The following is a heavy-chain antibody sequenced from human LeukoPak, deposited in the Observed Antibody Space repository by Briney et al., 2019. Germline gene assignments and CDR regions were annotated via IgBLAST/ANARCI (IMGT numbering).Heavy chain of an antibody. CDR2: IYYTGST. Sequence: SETLSLTCTVSGGSFSSDSYYWSWIRQPPGKGLEWIGYIYYTGSTNYNPSLKSRVTISVDMSKNQFSLKLTSVTAADTAVYYCARGYYDWSDSSNPFDSWGQGTLVTVSA. J-gene: IGHJ4*02. CDR3: ARGYYDWSDSSNPFDS. D-gene: IGHD3-16*01. CDR1: GGSFSSDSYY. V-gene: IGHV4-61*01.